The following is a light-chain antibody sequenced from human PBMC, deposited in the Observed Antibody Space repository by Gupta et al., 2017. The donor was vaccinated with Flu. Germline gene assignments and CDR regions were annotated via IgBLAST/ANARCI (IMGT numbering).Light chain of an antibody. CDR3: MQALQTSWT. Sequence: DIVMTQSPLSLPVTPGGPASISCRSSQSLLHSNGYNYLDWYLQKPGQSPQLLIYLGSLRASGVPDRFSGSGSGTDFTLKITRVEAEDVGIYYCMQALQTSWTFGQGTKVEF. V-gene: IGKV2-28*01. CDR2: LGS. CDR1: QSLLHSNGYNY. J-gene: IGKJ1*01.